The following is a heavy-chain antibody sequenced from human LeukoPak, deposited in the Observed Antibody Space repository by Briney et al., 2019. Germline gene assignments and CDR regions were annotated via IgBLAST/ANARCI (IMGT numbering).Heavy chain of an antibody. J-gene: IGHJ4*02. Sequence: GGSLRLSCAASGFTFSSFWMHWVRQAPGKGLVWVSRINSVGGSTSYADSVKGRFTISRDNAKNTLYLQMNSLRAEDTAVYYCARERTSGWDAFDFWGQGTLITGSS. CDR1: GFTFSSFW. CDR3: ARERTSGWDAFDF. V-gene: IGHV3-74*01. CDR2: INSVGGST. D-gene: IGHD6-19*01.